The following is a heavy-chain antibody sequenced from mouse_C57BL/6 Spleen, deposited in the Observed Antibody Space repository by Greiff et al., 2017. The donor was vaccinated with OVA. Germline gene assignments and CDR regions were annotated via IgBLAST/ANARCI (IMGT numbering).Heavy chain of an antibody. V-gene: IGHV10-1*01. D-gene: IGHD4-1*01. J-gene: IGHJ2*01. CDR1: GFSFNTYA. Sequence: EVKLMESGGGLVQPKGSLKLSCAASGFSFNTYAMNWVRQAPGKGLEWVARIRSKSNNYATYYADSVKDRFTISRDDSESMLYLQMNNLKTEDTAMYYCVRQTGYYFDYWGQGTTLTVSS. CDR2: IRSKSNNYAT. CDR3: VRQTGYYFDY.